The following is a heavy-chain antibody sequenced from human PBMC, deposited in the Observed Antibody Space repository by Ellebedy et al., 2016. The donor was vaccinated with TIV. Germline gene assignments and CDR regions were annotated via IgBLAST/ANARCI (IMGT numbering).Heavy chain of an antibody. CDR2: ISISSSYI. J-gene: IGHJ6*02. CDR1: GFTFSSYS. D-gene: IGHD3-3*01. CDR3: ARDLVSSDFWSGYPGDDYYYGMDV. Sequence: GGSLRLXXAASGFTFSSYSMNWVRQAPGKGLEWVSSISISSSYIYYADSVKGRFTISRDNAKNSLYLQMNSLRAEDTAVYYCARDLVSSDFWSGYPGDDYYYGMDVWGQGTTVTVSS. V-gene: IGHV3-21*01.